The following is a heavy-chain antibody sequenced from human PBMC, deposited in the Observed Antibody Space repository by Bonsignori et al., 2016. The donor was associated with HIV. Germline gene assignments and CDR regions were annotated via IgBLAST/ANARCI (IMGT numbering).Heavy chain of an antibody. CDR3: ARGVMSTMSASWFDP. CDR1: GVSIRRTTSY. J-gene: IGHJ5*02. CDR2: VSYTGST. Sequence: QQLLRESGPGLVKPSGTLSLTCAVSGVSIRRTTSYWGWIRQPLGKGLEWIGSVSYTGSTKHDPSLKSRVTISVDTSKNSISLEVRSVTAADTAVYWCARGVMSTMSASWFDPWGQGTPGHRRL. D-gene: IGHD5/OR15-5a*01. V-gene: IGHV4-39*07.